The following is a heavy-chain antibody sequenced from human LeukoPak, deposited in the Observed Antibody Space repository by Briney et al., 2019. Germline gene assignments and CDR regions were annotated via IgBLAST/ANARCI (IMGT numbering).Heavy chain of an antibody. CDR2: IYHSGGT. V-gene: IGHV4-4*02. J-gene: IGHJ4*02. CDR1: GGSISSSNW. Sequence: KPSGTLSLTCAVSGGSISSSNWWSWVRQPPGKGLEWIGEIYHSGGTNINPSLKSRVTISVDKSKKHFSLRLSSVTAADTAVYYCATRPNYFDHWGQGTLVTVSS. CDR3: ATRPNYFDH.